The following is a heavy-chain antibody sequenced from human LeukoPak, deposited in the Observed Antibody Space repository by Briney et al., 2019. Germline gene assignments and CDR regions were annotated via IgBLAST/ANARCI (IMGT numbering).Heavy chain of an antibody. J-gene: IGHJ5*02. CDR1: GGTFSSYV. CDR2: IIPMFGEA. V-gene: IGHV1-69*06. CDR3: ATKYYHDTGDYFGPEFDP. D-gene: IGHD3-22*01. Sequence: GASVKVSCKASGGTFSSYVFNWVRQAPGQGLEWMGGIIPMFGEAYYAQSFQGRVTVSADKSTSRVYMELRSLRSEDTAVYYCATKYYHDTGDYFGPEFDPWGQGTLVTVSS.